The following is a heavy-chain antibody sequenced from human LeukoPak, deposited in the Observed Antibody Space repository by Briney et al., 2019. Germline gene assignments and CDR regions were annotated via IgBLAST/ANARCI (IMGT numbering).Heavy chain of an antibody. Sequence: PSGTLSLTCAVYGGSFSGYYWTWIRQPPGKGLEWIGEINHSGSTNYNPSLKSRVTISIDTSKNQFSLKLSSVTAADTAVYYCARGFRYNSGSFNWFDPWGQGTLVTVSS. CDR2: INHSGST. D-gene: IGHD3-10*01. V-gene: IGHV4-34*01. CDR1: GGSFSGYY. CDR3: ARGFRYNSGSFNWFDP. J-gene: IGHJ5*02.